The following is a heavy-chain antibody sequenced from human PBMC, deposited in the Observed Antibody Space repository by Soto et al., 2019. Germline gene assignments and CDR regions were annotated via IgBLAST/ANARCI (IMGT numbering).Heavy chain of an antibody. J-gene: IGHJ1*01. Sequence: QLQRQEAGSGLVKASQSLSLTCAVSGGSISSGGYSWSWIRQPPGKGLEWIGYIYHSGSTYYNPSLKSRVTISVDRSKNQFSLKLSSVTAADTAVYYCASSYYDSSGSALRDWGQGTLVTVSS. D-gene: IGHD3-22*01. CDR1: GGSISSGGYS. V-gene: IGHV4-30-2*01. CDR2: IYHSGST. CDR3: ASSYYDSSGSALRD.